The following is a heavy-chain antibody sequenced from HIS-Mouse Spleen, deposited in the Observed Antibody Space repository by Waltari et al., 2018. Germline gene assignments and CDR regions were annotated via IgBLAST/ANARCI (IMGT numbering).Heavy chain of an antibody. CDR3: ARGYNWNDFDY. CDR1: GFTFSSYA. Sequence: QVQLVESGGGVVQPGRSLRLSCPASGFTFSSYAMPWARQAPGKGLEWVAVISYDGSNKYYADSVKGRFTISRDNSKNTLYLQMNSLRAEDTAVYYCARGYNWNDFDYWGQGTLVTVSS. D-gene: IGHD1-1*01. CDR2: ISYDGSNK. J-gene: IGHJ4*02. V-gene: IGHV3-30-3*01.